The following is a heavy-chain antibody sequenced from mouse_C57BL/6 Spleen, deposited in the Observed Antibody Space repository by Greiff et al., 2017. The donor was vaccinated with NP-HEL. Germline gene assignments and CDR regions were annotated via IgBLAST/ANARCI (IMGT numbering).Heavy chain of an antibody. Sequence: VQGVESGAELARPGASVKLSCKASGYTFTSYGISWVKQRTGQGLEWIGEIYPRSGNTYYNEKFKGKATLTADKSSSTAYMELRSLTSEDSAVYFCARYHYYGSSRYAMDYWGQGTSVTVSS. CDR1: GYTFTSYG. D-gene: IGHD1-1*01. J-gene: IGHJ4*01. CDR2: IYPRSGNT. CDR3: ARYHYYGSSRYAMDY. V-gene: IGHV1-81*01.